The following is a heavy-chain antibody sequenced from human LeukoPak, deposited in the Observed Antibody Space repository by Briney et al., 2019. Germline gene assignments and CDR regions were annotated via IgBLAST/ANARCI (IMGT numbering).Heavy chain of an antibody. J-gene: IGHJ5*02. CDR2: RYYSGST. V-gene: IGHV4-39*02. CDR1: GDSVSSSSYY. CDR3: AREEYSSGHTGGCFDP. D-gene: IGHD6-19*01. Sequence: SETLSLTCTVSGDSVSSSSYYWGWMRQPPGKGLEGIGSRYYSGSTGCNPSLKRRVTTSVDTSKNQFSLKLSSVTAADTAVNYCAREEYSSGHTGGCFDPWGQGTLVTVSS.